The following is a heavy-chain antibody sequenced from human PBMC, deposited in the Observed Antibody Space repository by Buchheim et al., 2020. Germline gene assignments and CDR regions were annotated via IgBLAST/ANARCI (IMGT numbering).Heavy chain of an antibody. D-gene: IGHD3-10*01. Sequence: EVQLVESGGGLVQPGRSLRLSCAVSGFTFDEFAMHWVRQAPGKGLEWISGFSWNSGSRGYADSVRGRFTISRDNAKNSLFLGMNSLRPEDTAFYYCAKDTIATWFGLFDSWGQGT. CDR2: FSWNSGSR. CDR3: AKDTIATWFGLFDS. V-gene: IGHV3-9*01. CDR1: GFTFDEFA. J-gene: IGHJ4*02.